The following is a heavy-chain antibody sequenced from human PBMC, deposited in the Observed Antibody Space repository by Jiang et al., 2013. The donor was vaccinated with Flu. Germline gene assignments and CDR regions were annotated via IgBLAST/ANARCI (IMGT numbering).Heavy chain of an antibody. Sequence: TFTSYAMHWVRQAPGQRLEWMGWINAGNGNTKXSQKFQGRVTITRDTSASTAYMELSSLRSEDTAVYYCARGRYSSGWPLDYWGQGTLVTVSS. CDR3: ARGRYSSGWPLDY. D-gene: IGHD6-19*01. CDR2: INAGNGNT. V-gene: IGHV1-3*01. J-gene: IGHJ4*02. CDR1: TFTSYA.